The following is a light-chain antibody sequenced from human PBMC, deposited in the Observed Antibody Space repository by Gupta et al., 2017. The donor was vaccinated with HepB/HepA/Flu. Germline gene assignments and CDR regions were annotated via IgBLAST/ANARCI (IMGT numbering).Light chain of an antibody. V-gene: IGKV1-39*01. J-gene: IGKJ5*01. CDR2: GAT. Sequence: DIQMTQSPSSLSASVGDRVTITCRASQHILKFLNWYQQEAGRAPKLLISGATSLQSGVPSRITGGGSGTNFTLTISGRQPEDFVTYYCQQSDSAPVTFGQGTRLEI. CDR1: QHILKF. CDR3: QQSDSAPVT.